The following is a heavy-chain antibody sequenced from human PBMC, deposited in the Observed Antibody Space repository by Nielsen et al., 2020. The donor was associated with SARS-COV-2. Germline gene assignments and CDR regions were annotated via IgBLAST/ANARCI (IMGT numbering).Heavy chain of an antibody. CDR3: ARVGSSGWIQH. CDR1: GFTFSDYY. V-gene: IGHV3-11*04. CDR2: ISPGGSTI. D-gene: IGHD6-19*01. Sequence: GESLKISCAASGFTFSDYYMSWIRQAPGKGLEWVSYISPGGSTIYYADSVKGRFALSRDNAENSLYLQMNSLRAEDTAVYYCARVGSSGWIQHWGQGTLVTVSS. J-gene: IGHJ1*01.